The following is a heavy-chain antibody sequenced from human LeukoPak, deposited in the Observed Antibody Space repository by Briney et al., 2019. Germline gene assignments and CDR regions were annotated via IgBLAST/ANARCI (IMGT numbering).Heavy chain of an antibody. CDR3: AKCLVWDGFDY. D-gene: IGHD3/OR15-3a*01. Sequence: GGSLRLSCAASGFTFDDYAMHWVRQAPGKGLEWVSLISGDGGSTYYADSVKGRFTISRDNSKNSLYLQMNSLRTEDTALDYCAKCLVWDGFDYWGQGTLVTVSS. V-gene: IGHV3-43*02. CDR2: ISGDGGST. J-gene: IGHJ4*02. CDR1: GFTFDDYA.